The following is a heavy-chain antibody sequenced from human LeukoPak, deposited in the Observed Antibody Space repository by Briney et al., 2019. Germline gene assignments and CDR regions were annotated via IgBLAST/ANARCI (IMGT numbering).Heavy chain of an antibody. CDR3: AREASSDRQYYFDY. CDR1: GGSISSYY. CDR2: IYYSGST. V-gene: IGHV4-59*01. J-gene: IGHJ4*02. Sequence: SETLSFTCTVSGGSISSYYWSWIRQPPGKGLEWIGYIYYSGSTNYNPSLKSRVTIPVDTSKNQFSLKLSSVTAADTAVYYCAREASSDRQYYFDYWGQGTLVTVSS. D-gene: IGHD6-19*01.